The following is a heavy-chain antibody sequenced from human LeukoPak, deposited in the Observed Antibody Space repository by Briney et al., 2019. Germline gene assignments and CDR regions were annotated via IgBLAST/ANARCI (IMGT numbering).Heavy chain of an antibody. CDR2: MNPNSGNT. CDR1: GYTFTSYD. CDR3: ARRGDGYGSPFDY. V-gene: IGHV1-8*03. J-gene: IGHJ4*02. D-gene: IGHD5-18*01. Sequence: ASVKVSCKASGYTFTSYDINWVRQATGQGLEWTGWMNPNSGNTGYAQKFQGRVTITRNTSISTAYMELSSLRSEDTAVYYCARRGDGYGSPFDYWGQGTLVTVSS.